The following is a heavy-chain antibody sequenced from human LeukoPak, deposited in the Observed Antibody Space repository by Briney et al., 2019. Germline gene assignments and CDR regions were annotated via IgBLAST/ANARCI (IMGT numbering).Heavy chain of an antibody. CDR3: ARVNPEDWYFDL. V-gene: IGHV3-30*04. Sequence: GGSLRHSCAASGFTFSSYAMHWVRQAPGKGLEWVAVISYDGSNKYYADSVKGRFTISRDNSKNTLYLQMNSLRAEDTAVYYCARVNPEDWYFDLWGRGTLVTVSS. CDR2: ISYDGSNK. D-gene: IGHD1-14*01. CDR1: GFTFSSYA. J-gene: IGHJ2*01.